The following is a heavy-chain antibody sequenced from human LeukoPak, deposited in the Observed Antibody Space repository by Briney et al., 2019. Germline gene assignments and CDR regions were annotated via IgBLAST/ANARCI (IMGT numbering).Heavy chain of an antibody. V-gene: IGHV4-34*01. CDR3: ARAVIPAADLDY. CDR2: ITHGGST. Sequence: SETLSLTCAVYGGSFTGYYWTWIRQPPGKGLEWIGEITHGGSTNYNPSLKSRVTISIDTSKNQFSLRLTSVTAADTAVYYCARAVIPAADLDYWGQGTLVTVSP. J-gene: IGHJ4*02. D-gene: IGHD2-2*01. CDR1: GGSFTGYY.